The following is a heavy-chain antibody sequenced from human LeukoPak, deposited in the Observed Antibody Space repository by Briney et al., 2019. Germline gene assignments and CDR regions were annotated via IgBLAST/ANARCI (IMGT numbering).Heavy chain of an antibody. Sequence: GASLNISSKASGYSFTNYWIGWVRQIPGKGLEWVGIIYPGDYATSYSPFFQGEATTSAATSITTSFLQWSSLAASDTASYYCPRQEAIAADNWFDPWGQGNLVTVSS. D-gene: IGHD6-13*01. CDR2: IYPGDYAT. CDR1: GYSFTNYW. V-gene: IGHV5-51*01. CDR3: PRQEAIAADNWFDP. J-gene: IGHJ5*02.